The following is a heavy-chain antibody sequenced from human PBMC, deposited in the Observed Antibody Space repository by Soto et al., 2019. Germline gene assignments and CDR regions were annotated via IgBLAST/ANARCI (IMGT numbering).Heavy chain of an antibody. CDR1: GFSFGSYA. CDR3: ARWSYRDY. J-gene: IGHJ1*01. V-gene: IGHV3-23*01. D-gene: IGHD3-16*02. CDR2: ISGSDCKT. Sequence: GSLRLSCAASGFSFGSYALSWVRQAPGKGLEWVSTISGSDCKTFYADSVKGRFSIPRDTSQSTLYLQMNSLRADDTAMYYCARWSYRDYWGKDSRVSVSS.